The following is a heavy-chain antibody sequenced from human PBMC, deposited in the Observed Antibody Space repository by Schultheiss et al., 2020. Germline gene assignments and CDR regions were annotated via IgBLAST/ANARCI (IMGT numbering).Heavy chain of an antibody. D-gene: IGHD2-21*01. V-gene: IGHV4-59*08. CDR2: IYYSGDT. Sequence: SETLSLTCAVYGGSFSGYYWSWIRQPPGKGLEWIGYIYYSGDTNYNPSLKSRVTISVDTSRNQFSLKLSSVTAADTAVYYCARIPIDRYYYHYYMDVWGKGTTVTVSS. J-gene: IGHJ6*03. CDR1: GGSFSGYY. CDR3: ARIPIDRYYYHYYMDV.